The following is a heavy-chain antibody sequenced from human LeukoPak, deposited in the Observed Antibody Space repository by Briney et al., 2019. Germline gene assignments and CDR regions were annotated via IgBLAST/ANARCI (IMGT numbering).Heavy chain of an antibody. V-gene: IGHV3-23*01. CDR2: ISGSGGST. CDR1: GFTFSSYA. D-gene: IGHD3-3*01. CDR3: AKRHYDFWSGYPGIYYFDY. J-gene: IGHJ4*02. Sequence: GGSLRLSCAASGFTFSSYAMSWVRQAPGKGLEWVSAISGSGGSTYYADSVKGRFTISRDNSKNTLYLQMNSLRAEDTAVYYCAKRHYDFWSGYPGIYYFDYWGQGTLVTVSS.